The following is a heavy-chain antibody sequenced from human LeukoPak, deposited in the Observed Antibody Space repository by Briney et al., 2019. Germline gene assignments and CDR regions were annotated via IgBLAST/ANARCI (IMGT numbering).Heavy chain of an antibody. CDR2: IKQDGSEK. CDR3: TREAAAGIDY. V-gene: IGHV3-7*01. Sequence: GGSLRLSCAASGFTFSTYWMSWVRQAPGKGLEWVANIKQDGSEKYYLDSVKGRFTISRDNAKNSLYLQMNSLRAEDTAVYFCTREAAAGIDYWGQGTPVTVSS. CDR1: GFTFSTYW. J-gene: IGHJ4*02. D-gene: IGHD6-13*01.